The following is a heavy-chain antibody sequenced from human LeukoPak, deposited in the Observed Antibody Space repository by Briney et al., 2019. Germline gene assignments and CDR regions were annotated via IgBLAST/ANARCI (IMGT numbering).Heavy chain of an antibody. CDR3: VKDSPPRYSGSPPAY. CDR2: INKDGGEK. V-gene: IGHV3-7*03. Sequence: GGSLRLSCAASGFTFSSYWMSWVRQAPGKGPEWVVNINKDGGEKYYVDSVKGRFTISRDNAKNSLYLQMNSLRADDTAVYYCVKDSPPRYSGSPPAYWGQGTLVTVSS. CDR1: GFTFSSYW. D-gene: IGHD1-26*01. J-gene: IGHJ4*02.